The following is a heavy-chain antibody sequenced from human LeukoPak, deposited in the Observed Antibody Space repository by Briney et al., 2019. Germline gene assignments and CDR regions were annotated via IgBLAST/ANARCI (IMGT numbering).Heavy chain of an antibody. V-gene: IGHV3-13*05. J-gene: IGHJ4*02. CDR2: IGTAGDP. CDR3: ARASPGRLYFDY. Sequence: GGSLRLSCAASGFTFSSYDMHWVRQATGKGLEWVSAIGTAGDPYYPGSVKGRLTISRENAKNSLYLQMNSLRAGDTAVYYCARASPGRLYFDYWGQGTLVTVSS. CDR1: GFTFSSYD.